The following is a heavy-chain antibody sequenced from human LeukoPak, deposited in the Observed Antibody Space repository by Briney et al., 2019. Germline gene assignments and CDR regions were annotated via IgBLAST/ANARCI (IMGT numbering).Heavy chain of an antibody. CDR2: IVVGSGNT. Sequence: SVKVSCKASGFSSTNSAVQWVRQARGQRLEWIGWIVVGSGNTIYVQKFQERVTITRDMSTSTAYMELSSLRSEDTAVYYCAAAYIGGAMVTNAFDIWGQGTMVTVSS. J-gene: IGHJ3*02. D-gene: IGHD5-18*01. CDR3: AAAYIGGAMVTNAFDI. V-gene: IGHV1-58*01. CDR1: GFSSTNSA.